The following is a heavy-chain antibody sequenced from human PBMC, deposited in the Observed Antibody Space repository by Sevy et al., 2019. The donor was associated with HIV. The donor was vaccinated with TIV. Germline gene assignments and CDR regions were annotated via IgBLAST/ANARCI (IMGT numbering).Heavy chain of an antibody. D-gene: IGHD3-22*01. J-gene: IGHJ3*02. V-gene: IGHV3-23*01. CDR2: ISGSGDFK. CDR1: GFTFNKYA. CDR3: AKGVVVLIGDAFDI. Sequence: GGSLRLSCEVSGFTFNKYAMHWVRQAPGKGLEWLSLISGSGDFKYYADSVQGRFTISRDNSKNTLYLQMNSLRAEDTAVYYCAKGVVVLIGDAFDIWGQGTMVTVSS.